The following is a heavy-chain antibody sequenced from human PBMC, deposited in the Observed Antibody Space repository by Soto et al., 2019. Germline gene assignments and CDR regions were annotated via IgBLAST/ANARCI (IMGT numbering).Heavy chain of an antibody. CDR2: IKSKTDGGTT. CDR1: GFTFSNAW. J-gene: IGHJ4*02. CDR3: TTDPIAVAGTTDY. D-gene: IGHD6-19*01. V-gene: IGHV3-15*01. Sequence: GGSLRLSCAASGFTFSNAWMSWVRQAPGKGLEWVGRIKSKTDGGTTDYAAPVKGRFTISRDDSKNTLYLQMNSLKTEDTAVYSCTTDPIAVAGTTDYWGQGTLVTVSS.